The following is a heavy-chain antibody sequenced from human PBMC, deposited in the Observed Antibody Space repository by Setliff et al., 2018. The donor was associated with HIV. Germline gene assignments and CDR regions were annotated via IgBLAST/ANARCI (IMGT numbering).Heavy chain of an antibody. V-gene: IGHV4-34*01. D-gene: IGHD6-19*01. CDR3: AKGVAGLQYYYYYMDV. Sequence: PSETLSLTCAVYGGSFSGYYWTWIRQPPGMGLEWIGEITHSGSTNYNPSLETRVTISVDTSKNQFSLKLSSVTAADTAVYYCAKGVAGLQYYYYYMDVWGKGTTVTVSS. CDR2: ITHSGST. CDR1: GGSFSGYY. J-gene: IGHJ6*03.